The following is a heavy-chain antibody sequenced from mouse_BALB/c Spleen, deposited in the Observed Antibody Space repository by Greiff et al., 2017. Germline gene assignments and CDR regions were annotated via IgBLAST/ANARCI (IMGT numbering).Heavy chain of an antibody. J-gene: IGHJ3*01. D-gene: IGHD2-4*01. Sequence: VQLQQSGAELVKPGASVKLSCTASGFNINDTYMHWVKQRPEQGLEWIGRIDPANGNTKYDPKFQGKATITADTSSNTAYLQLSSLTSEDTAVYYCARGGRDDYDGFAYWGQGTLVTVSA. CDR2: IDPANGNT. V-gene: IGHV14-3*02. CDR3: ARGGRDDYDGFAY. CDR1: GFNINDTY.